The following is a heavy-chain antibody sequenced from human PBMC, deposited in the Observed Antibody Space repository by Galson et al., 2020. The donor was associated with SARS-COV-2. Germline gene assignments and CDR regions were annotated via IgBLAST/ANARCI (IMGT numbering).Heavy chain of an antibody. V-gene: IGHV4-61*02. Sequence: SETLSLTCRVPGGSISSSDYYWSWIRQPAGKGLEWIGRIYLSERTNYNPSLKSRVTMSADTSKNQFSLRLTSVTAADTAVYYCVRESRWDLYFDYWGQGSLVNVSS. D-gene: IGHD1-26*01. CDR3: VRESRWDLYFDY. CDR1: GGSISSSDYY. J-gene: IGHJ4*02. CDR2: IYLSERT.